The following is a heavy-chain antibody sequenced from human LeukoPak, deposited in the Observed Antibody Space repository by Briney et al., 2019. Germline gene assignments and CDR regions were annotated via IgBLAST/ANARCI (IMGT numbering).Heavy chain of an antibody. D-gene: IGHD3-10*01. J-gene: IGHJ4*02. CDR1: GFTFSSYA. V-gene: IGHV3-30*04. CDR3: ARDQGSLFGELLYYFDY. CDR2: ISYDGSNK. Sequence: GRSLRLSCAASGFTFSSYAMHWVRQAPGKGLEWVAVISYDGSNKYYADSVKGRFTISRDNSKNTLYLQMNSLRAEDTAVYYCARDQGSLFGELLYYFDYWGQGTLVTASS.